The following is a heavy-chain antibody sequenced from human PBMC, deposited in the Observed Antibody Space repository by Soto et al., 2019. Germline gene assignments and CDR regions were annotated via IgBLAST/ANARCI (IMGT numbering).Heavy chain of an antibody. CDR2: INPNSGNT. CDR3: ASVLLWFGELLSGMEV. V-gene: IGHV1-8*02. Sequence: ASVKVSCKASGYTFTGYYMHWVRQAPGQGLEWMGWINPNSGNTGYAQKFQGRVTMTRNTSISTAYMELSSLRSEDTAVYYCASVLLWFGELLSGMEVWGKGTTVTVSS. CDR1: GYTFTGYY. J-gene: IGHJ6*04. D-gene: IGHD3-10*01.